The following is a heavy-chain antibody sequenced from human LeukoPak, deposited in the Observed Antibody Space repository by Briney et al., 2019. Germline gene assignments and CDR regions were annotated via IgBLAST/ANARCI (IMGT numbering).Heavy chain of an antibody. CDR1: VDSVSSNSVT. V-gene: IGHV6-1*01. D-gene: IGHD2-2*01. CDR3: ARRLTQYDCFDP. Sequence: SQTLSLTCAISVDSVSSNSVTWNWVRQSPSRGLEWLGRTYYRSTWYNDYAVSVRGRITVNPDTSKNQFSLHLNSVTPEDTAVYYCARRLTQYDCFDPWGQGILVTVSS. CDR2: TYYRSTWYN. J-gene: IGHJ5*02.